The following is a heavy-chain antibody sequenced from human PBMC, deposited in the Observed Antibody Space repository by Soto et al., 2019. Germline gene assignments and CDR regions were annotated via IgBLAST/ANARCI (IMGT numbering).Heavy chain of an antibody. CDR3: ARSRTAPLVAARPGAGAFDI. CDR1: GGTFSSYA. V-gene: IGHV1-69*01. J-gene: IGHJ3*02. D-gene: IGHD6-6*01. Sequence: QVQLVQSGAEVKKPGSSVKVSCKASGGTFSSYAISWVRQAPGQGLEWMGGIIPIFGTANYAQKFQGRVTITADESTRTAYMELSSLRSEDTALYYCARSRTAPLVAARPGAGAFDIWGQGKMVTGSS. CDR2: IIPIFGTA.